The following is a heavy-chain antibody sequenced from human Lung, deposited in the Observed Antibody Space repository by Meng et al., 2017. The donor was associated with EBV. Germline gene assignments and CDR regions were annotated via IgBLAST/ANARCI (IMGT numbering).Heavy chain of an antibody. V-gene: IGHV6-1*01. J-gene: IGHJ4*02. D-gene: IGHD1-7*01. CDR1: GDSVSSNSAA. CDR2: TYYRSKWYN. Sequence: VQRPPSGPGLVKPSQTLSLTWAISGDSVSSNSAAWNWIRQSPSRGLEWLGRTYYRSKWYNDYAVSVKSRITINPDTSKNQFSLQLNSVTPEDTAVYYCASSRPLAGNWNYHYWGQGTLVTVSS. CDR3: ASSRPLAGNWNYHY.